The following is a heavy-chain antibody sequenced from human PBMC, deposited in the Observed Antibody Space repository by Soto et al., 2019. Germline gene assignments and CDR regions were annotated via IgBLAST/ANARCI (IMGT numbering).Heavy chain of an antibody. D-gene: IGHD6-13*01. V-gene: IGHV4-31*03. CDR3: ARYSSSFYGDAFDI. Sequence: SETLSLTCTVSGGSISSGGYYWSWIRQHPGKGLEWIGYIYYSGSTYYNPSLKSRVTIPVDTSKNQFSLKLSSVTAADTAVYYCARYSSSFYGDAFDIWGQGTMVTVSS. CDR1: GGSISSGGYY. CDR2: IYYSGST. J-gene: IGHJ3*02.